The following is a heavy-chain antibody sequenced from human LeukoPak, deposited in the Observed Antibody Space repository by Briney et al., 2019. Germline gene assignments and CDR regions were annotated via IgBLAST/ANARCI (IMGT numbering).Heavy chain of an antibody. J-gene: IGHJ4*02. Sequence: SETLSLTCTVSGGSISSSSYYWGWIRQPPGKGLEWIGSIYYSGSTYYNPSLKSRVTISVDTSKNQFSLKLTSVTAADTAVYYCARLAIANGVNWVFDYWGQGALVTVSS. CDR2: IYYSGST. CDR1: GGSISSSSYY. D-gene: IGHD4-23*01. CDR3: ARLAIANGVNWVFDY. V-gene: IGHV4-39*07.